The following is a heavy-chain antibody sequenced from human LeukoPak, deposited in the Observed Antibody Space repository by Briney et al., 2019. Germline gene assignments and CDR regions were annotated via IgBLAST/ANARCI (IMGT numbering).Heavy chain of an antibody. V-gene: IGHV3-30*03. D-gene: IGHD3-22*01. Sequence: GGSLRLSCAASGFTFSSYGMHWVRQAPGKGLEWVAVISYDGSNKYYADSVKGRFTISRDNSKNTLYLQMNSLRAKDTAVYYCGGSGYSIDYWGQGTLVTVSS. CDR2: ISYDGSNK. CDR1: GFTFSSYG. CDR3: GGSGYSIDY. J-gene: IGHJ4*02.